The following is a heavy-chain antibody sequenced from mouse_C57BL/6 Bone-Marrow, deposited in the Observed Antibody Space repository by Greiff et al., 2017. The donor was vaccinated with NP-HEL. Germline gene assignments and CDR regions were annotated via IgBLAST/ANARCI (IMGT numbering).Heavy chain of an antibody. CDR1: GFSLTSYG. D-gene: IGHD1-1*01. V-gene: IGHV2-9*01. Sequence: QVQLKESGPGLVAPSQSLSITCTVSGFSLTSYGVDWVRQPPGKGLEWLGVIWGGGSTNYNSALMSRLSISKENSKSQVFLKMNSLQTDDTAMYYCATYYYGSSYEGYAMDYWGQGTSVTVSS. J-gene: IGHJ4*01. CDR2: IWGGGST. CDR3: ATYYYGSSYEGYAMDY.